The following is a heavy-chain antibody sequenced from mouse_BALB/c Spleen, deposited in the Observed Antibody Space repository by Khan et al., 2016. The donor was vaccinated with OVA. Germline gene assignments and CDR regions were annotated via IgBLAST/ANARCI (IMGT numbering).Heavy chain of an antibody. V-gene: IGHV5-6-3*01. CDR3: ARMARTIN. Sequence: DVKLVESGGGLVQPGGSLKLSCAASGFTFSSYGMSWVRQTPDKRLELVATINSNGGSTYYPDSVKGRFTISRDNAKNTRYLQMSSLKSEDTAMYYCARMARTINWGQGTTLTVSS. CDR1: GFTFSSYG. CDR2: INSNGGST. J-gene: IGHJ2*01.